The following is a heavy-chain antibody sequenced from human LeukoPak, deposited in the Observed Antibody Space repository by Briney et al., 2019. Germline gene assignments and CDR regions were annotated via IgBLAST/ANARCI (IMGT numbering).Heavy chain of an antibody. D-gene: IGHD3-10*01. CDR3: ARDLEGAYYYGSGSYYNDY. J-gene: IGHJ4*02. CDR2: FNPNSGGT. V-gene: IGHV1-2*02. Sequence: ASVKVSCKASGYTFTGYYMHWVRQAPGQGLEGRGWFNPNSGGTNYAQKFQGRVTMTRDTSISTAYMELSRLRSDDTAVYYCARDLEGAYYYGSGSYYNDYWGQGTLVTVSS. CDR1: GYTFTGYY.